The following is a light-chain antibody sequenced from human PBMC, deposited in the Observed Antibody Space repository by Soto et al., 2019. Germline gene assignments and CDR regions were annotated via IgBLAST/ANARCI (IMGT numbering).Light chain of an antibody. J-gene: IGKJ4*01. CDR1: QTVSSSF. CDR3: QQYGSSPPLS. Sequence: EIVLTQSPGTLSLSPGERATLSCRAIQTVSSSFLAWYQQKPGQAPRLLIYGASSRATGIPDRFSGSGSGTDFTLTISRLEPEDFAVYYCQQYGSSPPLSFGGGTKVHI. V-gene: IGKV3-20*01. CDR2: GAS.